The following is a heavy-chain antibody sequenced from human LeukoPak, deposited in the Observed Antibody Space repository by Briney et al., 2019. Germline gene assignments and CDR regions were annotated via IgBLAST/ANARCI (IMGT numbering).Heavy chain of an antibody. CDR1: GGSISSGGYS. CDR2: IYHSGST. J-gene: IGHJ5*02. CDR3: ARDLDYTYRWFDP. V-gene: IGHV4-30-2*01. D-gene: IGHD4-11*01. Sequence: PSETLSLTCAVSGGSISSGGYSWSWIRQPPGKGLEWIGYIYHSGSTYYNPSLKSRVTISVDRSKNQFSLKLRSVTAADTAVYYCARDLDYTYRWFDPWGQGTLVTVSS.